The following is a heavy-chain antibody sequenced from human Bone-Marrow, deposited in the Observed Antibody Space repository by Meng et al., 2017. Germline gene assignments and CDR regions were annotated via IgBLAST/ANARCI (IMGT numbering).Heavy chain of an antibody. J-gene: IGHJ6*02. D-gene: IGHD3-9*01. CDR3: ARRLTGNYYYGMDV. CDR2: MNPNSGNT. Sequence: ASVKVSCKASGYTFTSYDINWVRQATGQGLEWMGWMNPNSGNTGYAQKFQGRVTITRNTSISTAYMELSSLRSEDTAVYYCARRLTGNYYYGMDVWGQGTTVTVSS. CDR1: GYTFTSYD. V-gene: IGHV1-8*03.